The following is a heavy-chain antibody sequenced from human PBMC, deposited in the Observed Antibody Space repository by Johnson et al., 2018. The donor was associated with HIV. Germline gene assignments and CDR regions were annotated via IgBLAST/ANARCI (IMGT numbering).Heavy chain of an antibody. CDR3: ARVPQTTSPLFAFDI. CDR2: IRWNSGSI. Sequence: VQLVESGGGVVQPGGSRRLSCAASGFTFTNYGMSWVRQAPGKGLEWVSGIRWNSGSIGYVDSVKGRFTISRDNAKNSLYLQMNSLRAEDTAVYYCARVPQTTSPLFAFDIWGQGTMVTVSS. J-gene: IGHJ3*02. D-gene: IGHD1-14*01. V-gene: IGHV3-20*04. CDR1: GFTFTNYG.